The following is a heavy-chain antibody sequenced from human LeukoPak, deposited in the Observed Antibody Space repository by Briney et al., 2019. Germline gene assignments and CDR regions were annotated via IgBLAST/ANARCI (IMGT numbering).Heavy chain of an antibody. Sequence: ASVKVSCKASGYTFTGYYMRWVRQAPGQGLEWMGWINPNSGGTNYAQKFQGRVTMTRDTSISTAYMELSRLRSDDTAVYYCATPHYSSGWYYFDYWGQGTLVTVSS. J-gene: IGHJ4*02. CDR1: GYTFTGYY. D-gene: IGHD6-19*01. CDR2: INPNSGGT. V-gene: IGHV1-2*02. CDR3: ATPHYSSGWYYFDY.